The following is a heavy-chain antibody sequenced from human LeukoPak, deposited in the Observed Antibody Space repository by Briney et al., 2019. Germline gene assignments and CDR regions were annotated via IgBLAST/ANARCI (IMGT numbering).Heavy chain of an antibody. CDR2: IRDSGEA. Sequence: GRSLRLSCALSGFRVSDYYMSCVRQAPGKGLDWVGLIRDSGEAFYADFVRGQFAISRDESENTLYLQMNSLRVEDTAVYFCARDRAALQDWVEFDPWGQGTPVIVSS. J-gene: IGHJ5*02. V-gene: IGHV3-66*03. CDR3: ARDRAALQDWVEFDP. D-gene: IGHD3/OR15-3a*01. CDR1: GFRVSDYY.